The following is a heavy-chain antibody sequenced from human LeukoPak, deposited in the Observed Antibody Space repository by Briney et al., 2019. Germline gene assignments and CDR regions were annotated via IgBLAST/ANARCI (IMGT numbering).Heavy chain of an antibody. CDR2: IYYSGST. Sequence: KSSQTLSLTCTVSGGSISSGGYYWSWIRQHPGKGLEWIGYIYYSGSTYYNPSLKSRVTISVDTSKNQFSLKLSSVTAADTAVYYCARDPGFWSGVKGMDVWGQGTTVTVSS. J-gene: IGHJ6*02. CDR3: ARDPGFWSGVKGMDV. CDR1: GGSISSGGYY. V-gene: IGHV4-31*03. D-gene: IGHD3-3*01.